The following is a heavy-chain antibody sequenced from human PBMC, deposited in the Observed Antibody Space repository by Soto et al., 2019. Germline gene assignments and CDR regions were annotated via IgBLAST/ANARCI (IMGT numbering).Heavy chain of an antibody. CDR1: GFNFSSYG. CDR3: AKDTGYNNQSKYRPPYGMDV. Sequence: PGGSLRLSCAASGFNFSSYGMHWVRQAPGKGLEWVAVISYDGSNKYYADSVKGRFTISRDNSKNTLYLQMNSLRAEDTAVYYCAKDTGYNNQSKYRPPYGMDVWGQGTTVTVSS. V-gene: IGHV3-30*18. CDR2: ISYDGSNK. J-gene: IGHJ6*02. D-gene: IGHD1-20*01.